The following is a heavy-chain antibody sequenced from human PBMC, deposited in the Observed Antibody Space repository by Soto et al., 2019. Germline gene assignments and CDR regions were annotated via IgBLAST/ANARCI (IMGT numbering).Heavy chain of an antibody. CDR2: IIGSGGRT. CDR3: AKDSPGVPFDY. J-gene: IGHJ4*02. D-gene: IGHD3-10*01. CDR1: GFTFSSYS. Sequence: GGSLRLSCAAAGFTFSSYSMSWVRQAPGKGLEWVSLIIGSGGRTYYADSVKGRLTISRDNSKDTLYLHMNSLRAEDTAVYYCAKDSPGVPFDYWGRGTLVTVSS. V-gene: IGHV3-23*01.